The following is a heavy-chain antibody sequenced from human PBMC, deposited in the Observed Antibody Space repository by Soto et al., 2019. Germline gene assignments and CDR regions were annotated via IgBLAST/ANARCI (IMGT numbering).Heavy chain of an antibody. CDR1: GGSISSSSYY. Sequence: SETLSLTCTVSGGSISSSSYYWGWIRQPPGKGLEWIGSIYYSGSTYYNPSLKSRVTISVDTSKNQFSLKLSSVTAADTAVYYCARLDDFWTTDWFDPWGQGTLVTVSS. V-gene: IGHV4-39*01. D-gene: IGHD3-3*01. CDR2: IYYSGST. CDR3: ARLDDFWTTDWFDP. J-gene: IGHJ5*02.